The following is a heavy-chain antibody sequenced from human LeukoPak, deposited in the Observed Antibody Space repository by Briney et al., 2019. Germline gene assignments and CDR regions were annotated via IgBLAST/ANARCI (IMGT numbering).Heavy chain of an antibody. J-gene: IGHJ3*02. Sequence: PGGSLRLSCAASGFTFSSYWMSWVRQAPGKGLEWVANIKQDGSEKYYVDSVKGRFTISRDNAKNSLYLQMNSLRAEDTALYYCARVVGELMDAFDIWGQGTMVTVSS. V-gene: IGHV3-7*03. CDR3: ARVVGELMDAFDI. D-gene: IGHD3-16*01. CDR2: IKQDGSEK. CDR1: GFTFSSYW.